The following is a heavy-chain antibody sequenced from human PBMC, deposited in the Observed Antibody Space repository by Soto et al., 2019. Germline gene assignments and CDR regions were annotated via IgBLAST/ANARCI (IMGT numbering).Heavy chain of an antibody. Sequence: QVQLVQSGAAVKNPWSSVKVSCQASGGTCSSYAISWVRQAPGQGLEWMGGIIPIFGTANYAQKVQGRVTITADESTSTAYMELSSLRSEDTSVYYCARDSDYGGNTDWYFDLWGRGTLVTVSS. CDR1: GGTCSSYA. CDR3: ARDSDYGGNTDWYFDL. V-gene: IGHV1-69*01. D-gene: IGHD4-17*01. CDR2: IIPIFGTA. J-gene: IGHJ2*01.